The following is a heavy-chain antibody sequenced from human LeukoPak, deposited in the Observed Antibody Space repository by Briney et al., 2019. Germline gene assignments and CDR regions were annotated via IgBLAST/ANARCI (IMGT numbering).Heavy chain of an antibody. CDR3: ARVIGAQLAGIGY. Sequence: GGSLRLSCAASGFTFSSYWMSWVRQAPGKGLEWVANIKQDGSEKYYVDSVKGRFTISRDNAKNSLYLQMNSLRAEDTAVYYCARVIGAQLAGIGYWGQGTLVTVSS. V-gene: IGHV3-7*01. CDR1: GFTFSSYW. J-gene: IGHJ4*02. D-gene: IGHD1-1*01. CDR2: IKQDGSEK.